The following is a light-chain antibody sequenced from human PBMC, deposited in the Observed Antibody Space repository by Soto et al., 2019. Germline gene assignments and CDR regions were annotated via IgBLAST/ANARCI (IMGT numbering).Light chain of an antibody. CDR1: SSDVGGYNY. V-gene: IGLV2-8*01. Sequence: QSVLTQPPSASGSPGQSVTISCTGTSSDVGGYNYVSWYQQHPGKAPTLMIYEVSKRPSGVPDRFSGSKSGNTASLTVSGLQAEAEADYYCSSYAGSKGVFGGGTKVTVL. J-gene: IGLJ1*01. CDR3: SSYAGSKGV. CDR2: EVS.